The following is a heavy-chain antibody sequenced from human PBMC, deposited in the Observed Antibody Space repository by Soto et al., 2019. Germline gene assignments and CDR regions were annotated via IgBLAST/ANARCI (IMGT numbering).Heavy chain of an antibody. J-gene: IGHJ6*02. Sequence: QVQLVQSGAEVKKPGASVKVSCRTSGYSFIDYYVHWVRQAPGQGLEWVGWINPILGTVDIAQKFQGRITLFADTSRSTVDMELRSLTSEDTALYYCASTDCSSHSCSIRDHHYYYGMDVWGQGTSVTVS. CDR1: GYSFIDYY. CDR2: INPILGTV. D-gene: IGHD2-15*01. CDR3: ASTDCSSHSCSIRDHHYYYGMDV. V-gene: IGHV1-46*01.